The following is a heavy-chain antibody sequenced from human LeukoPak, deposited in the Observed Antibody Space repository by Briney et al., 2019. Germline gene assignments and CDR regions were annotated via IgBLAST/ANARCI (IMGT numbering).Heavy chain of an antibody. D-gene: IGHD3-9*01. J-gene: IGHJ4*02. CDR1: GFTFCSYS. Sequence: GGSLRLSCAASGFTFCSYSMNWVRQAPGKGLEWVSSISSSSSYIYYADSVKGRFTISRDNAKNSLYLQMNSLRAEDTAVYYCASLYYDILTGYSYFDYWGQGTLVTVSS. CDR3: ASLYYDILTGYSYFDY. CDR2: ISSSSSYI. V-gene: IGHV3-21*01.